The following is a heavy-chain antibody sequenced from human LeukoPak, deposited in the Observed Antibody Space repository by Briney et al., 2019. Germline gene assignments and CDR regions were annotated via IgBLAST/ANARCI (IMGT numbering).Heavy chain of an antibody. CDR1: GGSISSGGYY. V-gene: IGHV4-31*03. Sequence: SETLSLTCTVSGGSISSGGYYWSWIRQHPGKGLEWIGYIYYSGSTYYNPSLKSRVTISVDTSKNQFSLKLSSVTAADTAVYYCARRRLGTYDYWGQGTLVTVSS. J-gene: IGHJ4*02. D-gene: IGHD1-1*01. CDR2: IYYSGST. CDR3: ARRRLGTYDY.